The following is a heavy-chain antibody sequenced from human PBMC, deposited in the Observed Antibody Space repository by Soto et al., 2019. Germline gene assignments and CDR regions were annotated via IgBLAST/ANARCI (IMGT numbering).Heavy chain of an antibody. V-gene: IGHV4-34*01. Sequence: SETLSLTCAVYGGSFSGYYWSWIRQPPGKGLEWIGEINHSGSTNYNPSLKSRVTISVDTSKNQFSLKLSSVTAADTAVYYCARGILIIAAAGTGYYYYGMDVRGQGTTVTVSS. CDR3: ARGILIIAAAGTGYYYYGMDV. D-gene: IGHD6-13*01. CDR2: INHSGST. J-gene: IGHJ6*02. CDR1: GGSFSGYY.